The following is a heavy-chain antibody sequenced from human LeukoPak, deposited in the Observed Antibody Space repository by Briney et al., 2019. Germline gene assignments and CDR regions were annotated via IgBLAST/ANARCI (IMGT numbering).Heavy chain of an antibody. CDR3: AGNLLSGVAARSPPGHHDY. V-gene: IGHV1-69*04. J-gene: IGHJ4*02. CDR1: GGTFSSYA. D-gene: IGHD6-6*01. CDR2: IIPILGIA. Sequence: AASVKVSCKASGGTFSSYAISWARQAPGQGLEWMGRIIPILGIANYAQKFQGRVTITADKSTSTAYMELSSLRSEDTAVYYCAGNLLSGVAARSPPGHHDYWGQGTLVTVSS.